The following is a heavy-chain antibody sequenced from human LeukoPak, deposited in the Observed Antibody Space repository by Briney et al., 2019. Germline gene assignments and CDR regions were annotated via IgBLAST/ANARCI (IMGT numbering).Heavy chain of an antibody. Sequence: PSETLSLICNVSSDPINNYYWTWIRQPAGKGLEWIGRMYSGGITNYSPSLKSRLALSLDTSTKQFFLTLHSVTAADTAVYYCARALLSTVVNPLDSWGQGILVIVSS. CDR3: ARALLSTVVNPLDS. V-gene: IGHV4-4*07. J-gene: IGHJ4*02. D-gene: IGHD4-23*01. CDR1: SDPINNYY. CDR2: MYSGGIT.